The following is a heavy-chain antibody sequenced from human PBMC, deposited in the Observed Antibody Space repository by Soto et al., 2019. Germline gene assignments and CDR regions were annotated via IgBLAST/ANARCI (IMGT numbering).Heavy chain of an antibody. CDR2: ISSGSTTI. CDR3: ARGNEYYYYDSSSYSLPYEYFQR. J-gene: IGHJ1*01. Sequence: GGSLRLSCAASGFTFSSYSMNWVRQAPGKGLEWVSYISSGSTTIYYADSVKGRFTISRDNAKNSLYLQMNSLSAEDTAVYYCARGNEYYYYDSSSYSLPYEYFQRWGQGT. CDR1: GFTFSSYS. V-gene: IGHV3-48*01. D-gene: IGHD3-22*01.